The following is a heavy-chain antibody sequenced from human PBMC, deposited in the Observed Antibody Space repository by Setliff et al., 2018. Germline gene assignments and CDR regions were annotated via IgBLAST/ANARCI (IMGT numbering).Heavy chain of an antibody. J-gene: IGHJ4*02. CDR1: GYTFTSYG. Sequence: ASVKVSCKASGYTFTSYGISWVRQAPGRGLEWMAYINTYNGDTYYAQKFQGRVTMTTDTSTSTASMELGSLRSDDTAMYYCARDAHDYDSSAYYYAPHHWGQGTLVTVSS. CDR2: INTYNGDT. D-gene: IGHD3-22*01. V-gene: IGHV1-18*01. CDR3: ARDAHDYDSSAYYYAPHH.